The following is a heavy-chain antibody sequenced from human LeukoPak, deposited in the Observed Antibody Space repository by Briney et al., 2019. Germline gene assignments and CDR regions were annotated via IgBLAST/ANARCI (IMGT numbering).Heavy chain of an antibody. D-gene: IGHD3-22*01. CDR2: INPNSGGT. CDR1: GYTFTGYY. CDR3: ARDPYSSGQDFDY. Sequence: ASVKVSCKASGYTFTGYYMHWVRQAPGQGLEWMGWINPNSGGTNYAQKFQGRVTMTRDTSISTAYMELSRLRSDDTAVYYCARDPYSSGQDFDYWGQGTLVTVSS. J-gene: IGHJ4*02. V-gene: IGHV1-2*02.